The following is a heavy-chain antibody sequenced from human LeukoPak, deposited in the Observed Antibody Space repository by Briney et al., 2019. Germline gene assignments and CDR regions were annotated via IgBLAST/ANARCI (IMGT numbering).Heavy chain of an antibody. D-gene: IGHD2-2*02. CDR3: ASLARYCSSTSCYIGGWLDY. V-gene: IGHV3-11*04. J-gene: IGHJ4*02. Sequence: GGSLRLSCAASGFTFSDYYTSWIRQAPGKGLEWVSYISSSGSTIYYADSVKGRFTISRDNAKNSLYLQMNSLRAEDTAVYYCASLARYCSSTSCYIGGWLDYWGQGTLVTVSS. CDR2: ISSSGSTI. CDR1: GFTFSDYY.